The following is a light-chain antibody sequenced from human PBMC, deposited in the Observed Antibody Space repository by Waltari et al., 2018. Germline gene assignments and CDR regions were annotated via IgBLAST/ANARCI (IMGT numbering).Light chain of an antibody. J-gene: IGKJ2*01. V-gene: IGKV2-28*01. Sequence: DIVMTQSPLFLSVTPGEPASISCRSSQNLLHSNGNKYLYWYLQKPGQSPPLLIYLGSNRASGVPGRFSGSGSGTDFTLKISRVEADDVGVYYCMQALQTPYTFGQGTKLEIK. CDR2: LGS. CDR3: MQALQTPYT. CDR1: QNLLHSNGNKY.